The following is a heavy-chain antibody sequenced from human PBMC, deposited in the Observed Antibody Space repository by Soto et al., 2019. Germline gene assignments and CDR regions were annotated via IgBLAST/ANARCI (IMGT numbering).Heavy chain of an antibody. Sequence: ASVKVSCKASGYTFTGYYMHWVRQAPGQGLEWMGWINPNSGGTNYAQKFQGWVTMTRDTSISTAYMELSRLRSDDTAVYYCARGANFNTVTTQVDAFDIWGQGTIVTVSS. D-gene: IGHD4-4*01. CDR1: GYTFTGYY. J-gene: IGHJ3*02. V-gene: IGHV1-2*04. CDR3: ARGANFNTVTTQVDAFDI. CDR2: INPNSGGT.